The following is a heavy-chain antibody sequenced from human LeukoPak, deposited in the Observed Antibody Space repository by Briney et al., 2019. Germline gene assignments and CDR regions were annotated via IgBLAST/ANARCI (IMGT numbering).Heavy chain of an antibody. CDR2: ISGSGGSA. V-gene: IGHV3-23*01. D-gene: IGHD3-10*01. Sequence: QPGGSLRLSCSASGFTFSRYGMHWVRQAPGKGLEWVSGISGSGGSAYYTDSVKGRFTISRDNSKNTLYLQLNSLRVEDTAVYYCAKAHGGSYHSGIDWGQGTLVTVSS. CDR1: GFTFSRYG. CDR3: AKAHGGSYHSGID. J-gene: IGHJ4*02.